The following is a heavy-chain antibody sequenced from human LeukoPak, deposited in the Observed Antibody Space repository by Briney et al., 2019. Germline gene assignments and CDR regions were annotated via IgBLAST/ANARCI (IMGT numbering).Heavy chain of an antibody. Sequence: KPSETLPLTCTVSGGSISSYYWSWIRQPPGKGLEWIGYIYYSGSTNYNPSLKSRVTISVDTSKNQFSLKLSSVTAADTAVYYYAGANDYGDYGLSNWGQGTLVTVSS. V-gene: IGHV4-59*01. D-gene: IGHD4-17*01. CDR3: AGANDYGDYGLSN. CDR1: GGSISSYY. CDR2: IYYSGST. J-gene: IGHJ4*02.